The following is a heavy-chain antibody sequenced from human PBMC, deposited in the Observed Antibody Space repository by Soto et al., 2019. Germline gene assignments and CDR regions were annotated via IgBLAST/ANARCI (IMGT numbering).Heavy chain of an antibody. D-gene: IGHD3-3*01. Sequence: PSETLSLTCAVSGGSISSSNWWSWVRQPPGKGLEWIGEIYHSGSTNYNPSLKSRVTISVDKSKNQFSLKLSSVTAADTAVYYCARGTIFGVAAGAFDIWGQGTMVTVSS. J-gene: IGHJ3*02. CDR2: IYHSGST. V-gene: IGHV4-4*02. CDR1: GGSISSSNW. CDR3: ARGTIFGVAAGAFDI.